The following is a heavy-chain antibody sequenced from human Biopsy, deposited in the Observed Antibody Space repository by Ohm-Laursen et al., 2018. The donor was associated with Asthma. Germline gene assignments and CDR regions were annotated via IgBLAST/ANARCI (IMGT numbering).Heavy chain of an antibody. J-gene: IGHJ4*02. Sequence: SDTLSLTCTVSGASITTSPSYWSWLRLLPGKGLEWIGCIYYSGETFFNPSLKNPLFMSLDSSKNQFSLKMTSVTVAGTAVYFCARNLPGYTYGPFEDWGQGTLVTVSS. V-gene: IGHV4-31*01. CDR2: IYYSGET. D-gene: IGHD5-18*01. CDR3: ARNLPGYTYGPFED. CDR1: GASITTSPSY.